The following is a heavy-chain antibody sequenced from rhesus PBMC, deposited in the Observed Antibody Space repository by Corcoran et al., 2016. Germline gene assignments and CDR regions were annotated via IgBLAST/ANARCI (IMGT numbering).Heavy chain of an antibody. CDR1: GFTFSSYG. CDR2: ISFDGSKK. D-gene: IGHD6-25*01. CDR3: ARDRERQLELYFEF. Sequence: EVQLVESGGGLVQPGGSLRLSCAASGFTFSSYGMHWVRQAPGKGLEWVAVISFDGSKKYYEDSGKDRFIISRDNSNNMLYFQMNDLKLEDTAVYYCARDRERQLELYFEFWGQGALVTVSS. J-gene: IGHJ1*01. V-gene: IGHV3-54*02.